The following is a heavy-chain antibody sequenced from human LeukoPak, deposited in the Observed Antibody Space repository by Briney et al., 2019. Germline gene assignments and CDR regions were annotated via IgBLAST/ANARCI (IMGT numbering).Heavy chain of an antibody. CDR2: ISGNSGST. V-gene: IGHV3-23*01. CDR3: AKGSGGSSYSGLDS. J-gene: IGHJ4*02. CDR1: GFTFNSYS. D-gene: IGHD2-15*01. Sequence: GGSLRLSCAASGFTFNSYSMNWVRQAPGKGLEWVSVISGNSGSTYYADSVKGRFTISRDNFKNTLDLRMNSLRAEDAAVYYCAKGSGGSSYSGLDSWGQGTLVTVSA.